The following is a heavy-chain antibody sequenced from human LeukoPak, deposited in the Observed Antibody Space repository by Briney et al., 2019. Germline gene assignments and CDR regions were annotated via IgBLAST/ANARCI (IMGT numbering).Heavy chain of an antibody. Sequence: GGSLRLSCAASGFTFDDYGMSWVRQAPGKGLEWVANIKQDGSEKYYVDSVKGRFTISRDNAKDSLYLQMNSLRAEDTAVYYCASGFDYWGQGTLVTVSS. V-gene: IGHV3-7*01. CDR1: GFTFDDYG. CDR2: IKQDGSEK. CDR3: ASGFDY. J-gene: IGHJ4*02.